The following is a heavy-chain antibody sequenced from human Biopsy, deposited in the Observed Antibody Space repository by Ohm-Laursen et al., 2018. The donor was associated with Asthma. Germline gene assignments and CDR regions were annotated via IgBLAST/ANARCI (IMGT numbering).Heavy chain of an antibody. CDR3: ARGISRVTGLFDHFDS. CDR2: IHYSGST. D-gene: IGHD2-21*02. Sequence: TLSLTCTVSGVSIRSYYWTWIRQPPGKGLEWIGNIHYSGSTYSNPSLKSRVTISVDTSKKQISLRLSSVTAADAAVYYCARGISRVTGLFDHFDSWGQGTLVTVSS. J-gene: IGHJ4*02. CDR1: GVSIRSYY. V-gene: IGHV4-59*01.